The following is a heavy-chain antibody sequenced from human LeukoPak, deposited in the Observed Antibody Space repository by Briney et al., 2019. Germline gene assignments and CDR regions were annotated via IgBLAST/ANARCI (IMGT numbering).Heavy chain of an antibody. Sequence: PSETLSLTCTVSGGSISSGSYYWSWIRQPAGQGLEWIGRIYTSGSTNYNPSLKSRVTISVDTSKNQFSLKLSSVTAADTAVYYCARAGRYCSGGSCYSSEFDYWGQGTLATVSS. CDR1: GGSISSGSYY. CDR2: IYTSGST. D-gene: IGHD2-15*01. CDR3: ARAGRYCSGGSCYSSEFDY. V-gene: IGHV4-61*02. J-gene: IGHJ4*02.